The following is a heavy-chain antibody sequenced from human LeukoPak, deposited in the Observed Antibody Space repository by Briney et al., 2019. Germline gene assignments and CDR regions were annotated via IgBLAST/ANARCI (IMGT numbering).Heavy chain of an antibody. CDR3: ARSTRRDSEIALAEYFQH. CDR1: GFTFSDYY. Sequence: GGSLRLSCAASGFTFSDYYMSWIRQAPGKGLEWVSYISSSGNTIYYADSVKGRFTIPRDNAKNSLYLQMNSLRAEDTAVYYCARSTRRDSEIALAEYFQHWGQGTLVTVSS. CDR2: ISSSGNTI. D-gene: IGHD1-26*01. V-gene: IGHV3-11*01. J-gene: IGHJ1*01.